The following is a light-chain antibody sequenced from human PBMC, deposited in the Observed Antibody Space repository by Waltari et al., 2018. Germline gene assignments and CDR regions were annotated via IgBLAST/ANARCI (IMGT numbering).Light chain of an antibody. CDR2: DVV. CDR3: CSYAGTNSLV. V-gene: IGLV2-23*02. J-gene: IGLJ2*01. Sequence: QSALTQPASVSGSPGQSIIISCTGTTSDVGGYNYVSWYQQRPGGGPKLLIYDVVKRPAVVSDRFSGAKSGNAASLTISGLLPEDEADYYCCSYAGTNSLVFGGGTRLTVL. CDR1: TSDVGGYNY.